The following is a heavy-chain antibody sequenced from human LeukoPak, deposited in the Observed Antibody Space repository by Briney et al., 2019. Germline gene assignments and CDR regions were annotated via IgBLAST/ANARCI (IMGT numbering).Heavy chain of an antibody. J-gene: IGHJ5*02. D-gene: IGHD3-22*01. CDR1: GGSISSYY. CDR2: IYYSGST. CDR3: ARGTHYYDSSGYWVHNWFDP. Sequence: SETLSLTCTVSGGSISSYYWSWIRQPPGKGLEWIGYIYYSGSTNYNPSPKSRVTISVDTSKNQFSLKLSSVTAADTAVYYCARGTHYYDSSGYWVHNWFDPWGQGTLVTVSS. V-gene: IGHV4-59*01.